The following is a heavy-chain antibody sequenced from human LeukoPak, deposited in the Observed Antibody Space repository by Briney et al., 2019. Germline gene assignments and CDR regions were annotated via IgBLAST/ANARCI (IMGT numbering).Heavy chain of an antibody. J-gene: IGHJ3*02. CDR3: ARVGSYAFDI. V-gene: IGHV4-59*01. Sequence: PSETLSLTCTVSGGSISSYYWSWIRQPPGKGLEWIGYSDYNGGTHYNPSLKSRVTISVDTSKNQFSLKLRSVTAADTAVYYCARVGSYAFDIWGQGTMVTVSS. CDR1: GGSISSYY. CDR2: SDYNGGT.